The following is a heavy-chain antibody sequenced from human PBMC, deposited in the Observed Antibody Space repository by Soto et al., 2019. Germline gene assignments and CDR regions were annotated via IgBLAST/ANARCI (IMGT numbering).Heavy chain of an antibody. CDR1: GFSFAGYA. V-gene: IGHV3-23*01. J-gene: IGHJ4*02. CDR3: AKTQTFNGYYGGFDA. Sequence: GGSLRLSCAATGFSFAGYALTWVRQAPGKGLEWLSAVSGGGASTYYADSVRGRFSISRDVSGNMIYLQLNRLTAGDAATYYCAKTQTFNGYYGGFDAWGQGTRVTVSS. CDR2: VSGGGAST. D-gene: IGHD3-3*01.